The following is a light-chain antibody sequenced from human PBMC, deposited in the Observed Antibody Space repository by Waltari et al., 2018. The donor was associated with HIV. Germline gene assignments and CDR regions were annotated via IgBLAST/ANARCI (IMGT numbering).Light chain of an antibody. J-gene: IGLJ3*02. V-gene: IGLV1-47*02. CDR1: SSNIGSDF. CDR2: SND. Sequence: QSVLTQPPSASGTPGQRVTISCSGSSSNIGSDFVYLYQQLPGTAPKLLIYSNDQRPSGVPDRFSGSKSGTSASLAISGLRSEDEADYYCTTWDSSVTAWVFGGGTKLTVL. CDR3: TTWDSSVTAWV.